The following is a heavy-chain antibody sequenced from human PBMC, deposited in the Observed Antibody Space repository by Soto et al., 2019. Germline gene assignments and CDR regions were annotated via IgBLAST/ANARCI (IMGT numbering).Heavy chain of an antibody. Sequence: HLGGSLRLSCAASGFTFSSYAMSWVRQAPGKGLEWVSAISGSGGSTYYAASVKGRFTISRDNSKNTLYLQMNSLRAEDTAVYYCAKVYQMYYYFWSGYYGHVYFDYWGQGTLWTVSS. CDR3: AKVYQMYYYFWSGYYGHVYFDY. D-gene: IGHD3-3*01. CDR2: ISGSGGST. J-gene: IGHJ4*02. V-gene: IGHV3-23*01. CDR1: GFTFSSYA.